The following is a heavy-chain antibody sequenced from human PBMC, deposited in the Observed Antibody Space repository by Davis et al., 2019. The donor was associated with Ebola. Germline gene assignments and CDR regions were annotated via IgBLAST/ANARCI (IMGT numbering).Heavy chain of an antibody. J-gene: IGHJ6*02. D-gene: IGHD4-23*01. V-gene: IGHV3-33*01. CDR2: IWYDGSNK. Sequence: GESLKISCAASGFTFSSYGMHWVRQAPGKGLEWVAVIWYDGSNKYYADSVKGRFTISRDNSKNTLYLQMNSLRAEDTAVYYCARGLRWRFRYYYGMDVWGQGTTVTVSS. CDR3: ARGLRWRFRYYYGMDV. CDR1: GFTFSSYG.